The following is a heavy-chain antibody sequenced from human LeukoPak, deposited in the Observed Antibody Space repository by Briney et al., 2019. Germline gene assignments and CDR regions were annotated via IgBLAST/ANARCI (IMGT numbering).Heavy chain of an antibody. CDR2: IKSEVDGATR. CDR3: ARVGTIFGVAKSVYMGV. J-gene: IGHJ6*03. Sequence: PGGSLRLSCAASGLIFSNCWMTWVRQAPGKGLEWVGRIKSEVDGATRDYAAPVRGRFTLSRDDSRNTLYLQMNSLKTEDTAVYYCARVGTIFGVAKSVYMGVWGKGTTVTVSS. CDR1: GLIFSNCW. D-gene: IGHD3-3*01. V-gene: IGHV3-15*01.